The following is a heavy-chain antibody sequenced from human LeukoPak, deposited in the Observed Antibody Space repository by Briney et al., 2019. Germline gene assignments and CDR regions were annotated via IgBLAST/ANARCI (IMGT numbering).Heavy chain of an antibody. D-gene: IGHD3-22*01. J-gene: IGHJ6*02. CDR1: GGSFSGYY. CDR3: ARNGHYYDCSGYISSRYYYYGMDV. CDR2: INHSGST. V-gene: IGHV4-34*01. Sequence: SETLSLTCAVYGGSFSGYYWSWIRQPPGKGLEWIGEINHSGSTNYNPSLKSRVTISVDTSKNQFSLKLSSVTAADTAVYYCARNGHYYDCSGYISSRYYYYGMDVWGQGTTVTVSS.